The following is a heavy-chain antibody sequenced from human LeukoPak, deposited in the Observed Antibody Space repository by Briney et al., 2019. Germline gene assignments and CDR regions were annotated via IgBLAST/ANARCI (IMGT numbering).Heavy chain of an antibody. CDR2: TYYRSDWYS. CDR1: GDSVSSSAS. D-gene: IGHD6-6*01. Sequence: SQTLSLTCAISGDSVSSSASWNWIRQSPSRGLEWLGRTYYRSDWYSDYAISVRSRITINADTSKNQFSLQLNSVSPEDTAVYYCARDPNSSSEWGPFDPWGQGTLVTVSS. CDR3: ARDPNSSSEWGPFDP. J-gene: IGHJ5*02. V-gene: IGHV6-1*01.